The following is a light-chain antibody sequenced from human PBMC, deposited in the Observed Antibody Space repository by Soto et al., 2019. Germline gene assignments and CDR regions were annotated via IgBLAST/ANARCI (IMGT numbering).Light chain of an antibody. CDR2: WAS. V-gene: IGKV4-1*01. CDR3: QQYYSTPRT. CDR1: QSVLYSSNNKNY. J-gene: IGKJ1*01. Sequence: DIGMTQSPDSLAVSLGERATINCKSSQSVLYSSNNKNYLAWYQQKPGQPPKLLIYWASTRESGGPDRFSGSGSGTDFTLNISSLQAEDVAVYYCQQYYSTPRTFGQGNKVDIK.